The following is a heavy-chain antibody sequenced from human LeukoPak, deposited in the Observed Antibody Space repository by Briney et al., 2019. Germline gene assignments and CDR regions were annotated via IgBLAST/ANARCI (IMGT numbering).Heavy chain of an antibody. D-gene: IGHD3-10*01. Sequence: SETLSLTCAVSGGSISSSNWWSWVRQPPGKGLEWIGEIYHGGSTNYNPSLKSRVTISVDKSKNQFSLKLSSVTAADTAMYYCARSDYHNSGSHTVFDAFDIWGQGTRVTVSS. V-gene: IGHV4-4*02. CDR1: GGSISSSNW. CDR2: IYHGGST. CDR3: ARSDYHNSGSHTVFDAFDI. J-gene: IGHJ3*02.